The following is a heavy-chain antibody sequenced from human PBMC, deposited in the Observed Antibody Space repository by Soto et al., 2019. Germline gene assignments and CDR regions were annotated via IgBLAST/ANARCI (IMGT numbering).Heavy chain of an antibody. V-gene: IGHV5-51*01. CDR1: GYSFTSYW. J-gene: IGHJ5*02. CDR2: IYPGDSDT. D-gene: IGHD6-19*01. Sequence: EVQLVQAGAEVKKPGESLKISCKGSGYSFTSYWIGWVRQMPGKGLEWMGIIYPGDSDTRYSPSFQGQVTISADKSISTAYLQWSGLKASDTAMYYCAMVWRAVAGTVWFDPWGQGTLVTVSS. CDR3: AMVWRAVAGTVWFDP.